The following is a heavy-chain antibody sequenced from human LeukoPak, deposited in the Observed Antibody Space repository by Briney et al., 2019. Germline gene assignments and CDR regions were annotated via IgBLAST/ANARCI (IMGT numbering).Heavy chain of an antibody. D-gene: IGHD2-15*01. CDR3: ARGIVVVVAATSNWFDP. CDR1: GFTFSSYG. Sequence: GGSLRLSCAASGFTFSSYGMHWVRQAPGKGLEWVAVISYDGSNKYYADSVKGRLTISRDNSKNTLYLQMNSLRPEDTAIYYCARGIVVVVAATSNWFDPWGQGTLVTVSS. J-gene: IGHJ5*02. V-gene: IGHV3-30*03. CDR2: ISYDGSNK.